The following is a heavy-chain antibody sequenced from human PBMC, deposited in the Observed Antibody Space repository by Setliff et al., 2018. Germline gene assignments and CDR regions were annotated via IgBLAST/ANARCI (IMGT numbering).Heavy chain of an antibody. V-gene: IGHV4-34*01. D-gene: IGHD3-3*01. Sequence: SETLSLTCTVYGVSLSDYYWGWVRQSPGKGLDWIGEINHSGNTNYDPSLEGRISISVDTSKRQFSLKLSSVTAADMAVYYCRLWSGYYKNDYWAQGTVVTVSS. J-gene: IGHJ4*02. CDR1: GVSLSDYY. CDR2: INHSGNT. CDR3: RLWSGYYKNDY.